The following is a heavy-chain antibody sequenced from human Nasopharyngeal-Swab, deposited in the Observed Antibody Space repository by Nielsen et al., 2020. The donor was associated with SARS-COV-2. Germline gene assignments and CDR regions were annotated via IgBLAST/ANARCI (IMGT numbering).Heavy chain of an antibody. CDR1: GGSISFYY. D-gene: IGHD3-22*01. V-gene: IGHV4-59*08. CDR2: IYYSGST. J-gene: IGHJ3*02. Sequence: SETLSLTCTVSGGSISFYYWSWIRQPPGKGLEWIGYIYYSGSTNYNPSLKSRVTISVDTSKNQFSLKLSSVTAADTAVYYCARQYYYDSSGYDDAFDIWGQGTMVTVSS. CDR3: ARQYYYDSSGYDDAFDI.